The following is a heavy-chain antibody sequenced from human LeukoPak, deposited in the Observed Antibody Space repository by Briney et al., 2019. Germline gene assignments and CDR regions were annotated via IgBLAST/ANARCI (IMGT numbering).Heavy chain of an antibody. CDR1: GFTFSTYW. Sequence: GGSLRLSCAASGFTFSTYWMHWVRQAPGKGLVWVSRIKSDGGTNYADSVKGRFTISRDNAKKTVSLQMNSLRPEDTGVYYCARAPSEIGGYYPEYFRHWGQGTLVSVSS. D-gene: IGHD3-22*01. J-gene: IGHJ1*01. V-gene: IGHV3-74*01. CDR2: IKSDGGT. CDR3: ARAPSEIGGYYPEYFRH.